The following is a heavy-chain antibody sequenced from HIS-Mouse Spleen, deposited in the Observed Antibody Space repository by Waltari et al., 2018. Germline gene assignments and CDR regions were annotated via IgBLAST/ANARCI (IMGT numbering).Heavy chain of an antibody. J-gene: IGHJ4*02. CDR1: AYPFPGYY. CDR3: ARVYSSSWRGFDY. Sequence: QVQLVQSGAEGKKPGPSVKVPCKASAYPFPGYYMHWERQAPGQGLEWMGWINPNSGGTNYAQKFQGRVTMTRDTSISTAYMELSRLRSDDTAVYYCARVYSSSWRGFDYWGQGTLVTVSS. CDR2: INPNSGGT. V-gene: IGHV1-2*02. D-gene: IGHD6-6*01.